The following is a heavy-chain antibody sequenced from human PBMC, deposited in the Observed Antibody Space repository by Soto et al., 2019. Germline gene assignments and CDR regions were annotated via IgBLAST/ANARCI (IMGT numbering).Heavy chain of an antibody. V-gene: IGHV4-4*02. Sequence: SETLSLTCAVSGGSISTSYWWRWVRQPPGKGLEWIGEIYHRGTTKYSPSLKSRVTISVDRSKNQFSLKLSSVTAADTAVYYCARVPEYWGQGTLVTVSS. CDR1: GGSISTSYW. CDR2: IYHRGTT. J-gene: IGHJ4*02. CDR3: ARVPEY.